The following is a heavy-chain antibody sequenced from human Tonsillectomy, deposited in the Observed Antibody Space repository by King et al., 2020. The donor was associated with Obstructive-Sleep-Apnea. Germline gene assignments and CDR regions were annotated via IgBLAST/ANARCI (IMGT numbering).Heavy chain of an antibody. Sequence: QLVQSGAEVKKPGASVKGSCKASGYTFTNYDINWVRQAPGQGLEWMGWMNPNSGNTGYAQKFQGRVTMTRNTSISTAYMWLSSLRSEDTAVYYCARGRRGANPCSGSSCYSGPYFDYWGQGTLVTVSS. CDR1: GYTFTNYD. CDR2: MNPNSGNT. CDR3: ARGRRGANPCSGSSCYSGPYFDY. V-gene: IGHV1-8*01. J-gene: IGHJ4*02. D-gene: IGHD2-15*01.